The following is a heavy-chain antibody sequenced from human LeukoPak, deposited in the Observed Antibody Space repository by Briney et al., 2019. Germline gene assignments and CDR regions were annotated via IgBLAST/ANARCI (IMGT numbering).Heavy chain of an antibody. CDR3: TRESGAFSPFGF. D-gene: IGHD1-26*01. Sequence: SRTLSLTCAVSGGSILTTNWWSWVRQPPGKGLEWIGEVHLSGASNYNPSLKSRVNMSIDKSKNQLSLELTSVTAADTAIYYCTRESGAFSPFGFWGQGTLVTVS. CDR1: GGSILTTNW. V-gene: IGHV4-4*02. J-gene: IGHJ4*02. CDR2: VHLSGAS.